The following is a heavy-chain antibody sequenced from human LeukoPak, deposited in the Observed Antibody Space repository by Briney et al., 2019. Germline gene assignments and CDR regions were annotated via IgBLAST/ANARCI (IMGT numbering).Heavy chain of an antibody. V-gene: IGHV3-7*03. Sequence: GGSLRLSCVASGFNFRNSWMSWVRQAPGKGLEWVANINQDGTTKYYVDSVKGRFTISRDDARNSLSLQMNSLRAEDTAVYYCASWYYYDSSGYPDAFDIWGQGTMVTVSS. J-gene: IGHJ3*02. CDR2: INQDGTTK. CDR3: ASWYYYDSSGYPDAFDI. D-gene: IGHD3-22*01. CDR1: GFNFRNSW.